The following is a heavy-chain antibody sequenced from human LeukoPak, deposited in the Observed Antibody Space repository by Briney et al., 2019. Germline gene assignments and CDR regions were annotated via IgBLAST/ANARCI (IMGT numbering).Heavy chain of an antibody. CDR1: GFTFSSYG. CDR3: ARDPGWLRDGYFDY. CDR2: ISYDGSNK. D-gene: IGHD5-12*01. V-gene: IGHV3-30*03. J-gene: IGHJ4*02. Sequence: GRSLRLSCAASGFTFSSYGMHWVRQAPGKGLEWVAVISYDGSNKYYADSVKGRFTISRDNSKNTLYLQMNSLRAEDTAVYYCARDPGWLRDGYFDYWGQGTLVTVSS.